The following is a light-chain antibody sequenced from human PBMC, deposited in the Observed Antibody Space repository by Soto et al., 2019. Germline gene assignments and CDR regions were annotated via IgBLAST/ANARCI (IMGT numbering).Light chain of an antibody. CDR3: DQRSCFPYS. V-gene: IGKV1-39*01. J-gene: IGKJ2*01. CDR2: GAS. Sequence: DIQMTQSPSSLSASVGDRVTITCRASQSISSQLNWYQQKPRKAPKCLIYGASIWQSGVTSRFTATGSATDFPRSISALQPEGFETDYCDQRSCFPYSVGQGPKVEI. CDR1: QSISSQ.